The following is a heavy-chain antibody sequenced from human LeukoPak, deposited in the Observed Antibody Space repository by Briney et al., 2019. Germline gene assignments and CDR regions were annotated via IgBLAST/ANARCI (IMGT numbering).Heavy chain of an antibody. V-gene: IGHV3-30*18. CDR3: AKWSLTTWGYFDY. CDR1: GFTFSSNG. D-gene: IGHD1-14*01. CDR2: ILKDGTTT. Sequence: PGRSLRLSCVASGFTFSSNGMHWVRQAPGKGLEWVAVILKDGTTTYYVDSVKGRFTISRDNPKNTLYLQMNSLRAEDTAVYYCAKWSLTTWGYFDYWGQGTLVTVSS. J-gene: IGHJ4*02.